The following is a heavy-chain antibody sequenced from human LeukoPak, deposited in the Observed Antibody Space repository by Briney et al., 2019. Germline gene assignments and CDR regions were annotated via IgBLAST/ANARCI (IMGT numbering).Heavy chain of an antibody. D-gene: IGHD3-3*01. CDR1: GGSISSYY. J-gene: IGHJ4*02. V-gene: IGHV4-59*08. CDR2: IYYSGST. CDR3: ARGYYDFWSGYYTQPYYFDY. Sequence: PSETLSLTCTVSGGSISSYYWSWIRQPPGKGLEWIGYIYYSGSTNYNPSLKSRVTISVDTSKNQFSLKLSSVTAADTAVYYCARGYYDFWSGYYTQPYYFDYWGQGTLVTVSS.